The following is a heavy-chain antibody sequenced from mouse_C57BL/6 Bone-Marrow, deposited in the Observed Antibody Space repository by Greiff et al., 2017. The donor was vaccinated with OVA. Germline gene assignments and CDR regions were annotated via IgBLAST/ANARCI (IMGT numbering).Heavy chain of an antibody. Sequence: VQLQQSGAELMKPGASVKLSCKATGYTFTGYWIEWVKQRPGHGLEWIGEILPGSGSTTYNEKFKGKATFTADTSSNTAYMQLSSLTTEDSAIYYGAKEATIGATGAMDYWGQGTSVTVSS. J-gene: IGHJ4*01. V-gene: IGHV1-9*01. CDR2: ILPGSGST. CDR3: AKEATIGATGAMDY. D-gene: IGHD1-1*01. CDR1: GYTFTGYW.